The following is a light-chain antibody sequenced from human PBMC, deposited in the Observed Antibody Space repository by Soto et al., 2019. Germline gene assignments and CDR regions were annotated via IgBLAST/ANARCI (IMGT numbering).Light chain of an antibody. J-gene: IGKJ2*01. CDR3: QRLKSYPHT. CDR2: AAS. Sequence: DIQLTQSPSFLSASVGDRVTITCRASQGISRYFDWYQQKPGKAPKLLIYAASTLQSGVPSRFSGSGSGTEFTLTISRLQPEEVAKYYGQRLKSYPHTFGQGTKLETK. V-gene: IGKV1-9*01. CDR1: QGISRY.